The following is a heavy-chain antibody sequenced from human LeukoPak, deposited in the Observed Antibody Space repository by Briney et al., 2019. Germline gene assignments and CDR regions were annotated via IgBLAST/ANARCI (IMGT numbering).Heavy chain of an antibody. CDR2: INPNSGGT. J-gene: IGHJ6*03. V-gene: IGHV1-2*02. CDR3: ASAPALKNYYFYMDG. Sequence: GASVKVSCKASGYTFTGYYMHWVRQAPGQGLEWMGWINPNSGGTNYAQKFQGRVTMTRDTSISTAYMELSRLRSDDTAVYYCASAPALKNYYFYMDGWGKGTTVTVSS. CDR1: GYTFTGYY.